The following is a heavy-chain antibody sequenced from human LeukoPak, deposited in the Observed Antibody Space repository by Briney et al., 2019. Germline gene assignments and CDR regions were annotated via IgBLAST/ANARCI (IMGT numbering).Heavy chain of an antibody. Sequence: GGSLRLSCAASGFTVSNKYMTWVRQAPGKGLEWVSYISSSGSTIYYADSVKGRFTTSRDNAKNSLYLQMNSLRAEDTAVYYCARCRATALYYYYYYMDVWGKGTTVTVSS. V-gene: IGHV3-11*04. CDR3: ARCRATALYYYYYYMDV. CDR1: GFTVSNKY. CDR2: ISSSGSTI. D-gene: IGHD5-12*01. J-gene: IGHJ6*03.